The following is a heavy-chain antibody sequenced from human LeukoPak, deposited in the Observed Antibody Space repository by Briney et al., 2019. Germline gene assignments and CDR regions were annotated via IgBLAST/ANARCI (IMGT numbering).Heavy chain of an antibody. V-gene: IGHV1-69*13. Sequence: ASVKVSCKASGGTFSDYAITWVRQAPGQGLEWMGGIIPIFGTANYAQKFQGRVTITADESTSTAYMELSSLRSEDTAVYYCARDLSSSWTDWGQGTLVTVSS. CDR3: ARDLSSSWTD. CDR1: GGTFSDYA. D-gene: IGHD6-13*01. CDR2: IIPIFGTA. J-gene: IGHJ4*02.